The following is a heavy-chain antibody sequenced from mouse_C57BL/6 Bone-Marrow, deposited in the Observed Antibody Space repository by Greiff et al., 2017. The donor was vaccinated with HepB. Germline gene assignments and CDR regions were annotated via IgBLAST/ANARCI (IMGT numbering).Heavy chain of an antibody. D-gene: IGHD2-3*01. J-gene: IGHJ4*01. Sequence: EVQRVESGPELVKPGASVKISCKASGYSFTGYYMNWVKQSPEKSLEWIGEINPSTGGTTYNQKFKAKATLTVDKSSSTAYMQLKSLTSEDSAVYYCARYDGYYEAMDYWGQGTSVTVSS. CDR2: INPSTGGT. CDR3: ARYDGYYEAMDY. CDR1: GYSFTGYY. V-gene: IGHV1-42*01.